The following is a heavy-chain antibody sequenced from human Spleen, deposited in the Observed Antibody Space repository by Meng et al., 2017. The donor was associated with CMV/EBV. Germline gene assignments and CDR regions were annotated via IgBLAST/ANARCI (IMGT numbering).Heavy chain of an antibody. D-gene: IGHD3-10*01. Sequence: SETLSLTCTVSGGSVSSYSYYWSWIRQSPGKGLEWIGYIYYTGSTDYNSSLKSRVSVSVDTSKNQFSLKLNSVTAADTAVYYCARAPPLVRGRGAWFDPWGQGTLVTVFS. V-gene: IGHV4-61*01. CDR1: GGSVSSYSYY. CDR3: ARAPPLVRGRGAWFDP. J-gene: IGHJ5*02. CDR2: IYYTGST.